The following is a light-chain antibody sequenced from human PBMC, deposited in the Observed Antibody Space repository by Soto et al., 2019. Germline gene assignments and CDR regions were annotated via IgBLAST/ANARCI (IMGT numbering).Light chain of an antibody. V-gene: IGKV3-15*01. Sequence: EVVMTQSPATLAVSPGERATLSCSASQSVSNNLAWYQQKPGQAPRLLMYGASTRATGIPARFSGSRSGTEFTLTISSLQSEDFAVYYCQQYNNWPRTFGQGTKV. CDR3: QQYNNWPRT. CDR1: QSVSNN. CDR2: GAS. J-gene: IGKJ1*01.